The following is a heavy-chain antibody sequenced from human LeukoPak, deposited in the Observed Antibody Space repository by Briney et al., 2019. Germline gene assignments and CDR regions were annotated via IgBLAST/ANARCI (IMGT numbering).Heavy chain of an antibody. Sequence: GESLKISCKGSGYSFTSYWLGWVRQVPGKGLEWMGIIYPGDSDTRYSPSFEGQVTISADKSISTAYLQWSSLKASDTAMYYCARRGYSYGVSGALDIWGQGTKVTVSS. J-gene: IGHJ3*02. D-gene: IGHD5-18*01. V-gene: IGHV5-51*01. CDR1: GYSFTSYW. CDR3: ARRGYSYGVSGALDI. CDR2: IYPGDSDT.